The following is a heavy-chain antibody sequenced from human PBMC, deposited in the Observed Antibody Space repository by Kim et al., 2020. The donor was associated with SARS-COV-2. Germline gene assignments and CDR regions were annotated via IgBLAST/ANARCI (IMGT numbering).Heavy chain of an antibody. CDR2: FDPEDGET. J-gene: IGHJ5*02. Sequence: ASVKVSCKVSGYTLTELSMHWVRQAPGKGLEWMGGFDPEDGETIYAQKFQGRVTMTEDTSTDTAYMELSSLRSEDTAVYYCATVLRLSGDGWFDPWGQGTLVTVSS. CDR1: GYTLTELS. V-gene: IGHV1-24*01. CDR3: ATVLRLSGDGWFDP. D-gene: IGHD5-12*01.